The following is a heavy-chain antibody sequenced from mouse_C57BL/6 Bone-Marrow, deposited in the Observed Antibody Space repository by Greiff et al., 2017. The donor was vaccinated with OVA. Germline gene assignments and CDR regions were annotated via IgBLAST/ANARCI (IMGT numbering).Heavy chain of an antibody. Sequence: EVKVVESGGGLVQPGGSLKLSCAASGFTFSDYGMAWVRQAPRKGPEWVAFISNLAYSIYYAATVTGRFTISRENAKNTLYLEMSSLRSEDTAMYYCARRGYYYGSSYAMDYWGQGTSVTVSS. CDR2: ISNLAYSI. D-gene: IGHD1-1*01. CDR1: GFTFSDYG. V-gene: IGHV5-15*01. CDR3: ARRGYYYGSSYAMDY. J-gene: IGHJ4*01.